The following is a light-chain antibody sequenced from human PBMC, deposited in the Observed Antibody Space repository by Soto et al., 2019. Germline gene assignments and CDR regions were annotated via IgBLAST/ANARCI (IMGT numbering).Light chain of an antibody. V-gene: IGKV3-11*01. CDR2: DAS. CDR3: QQRSDWPPYT. CDR1: QSVRSY. Sequence: EIVLTQSPATLPLSPGERATLSCRASQSVRSYLAWYQQKPGQAPRLLIYDASNRATGIPARFSGSGSGTDFTLTISSLQPEDFAVYYCQQRSDWPPYTFGQGTKLEIK. J-gene: IGKJ2*01.